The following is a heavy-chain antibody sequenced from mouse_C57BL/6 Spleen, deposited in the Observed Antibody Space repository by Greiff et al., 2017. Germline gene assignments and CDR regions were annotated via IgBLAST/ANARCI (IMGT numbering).Heavy chain of an antibody. Sequence: EVQLQQSGPELVKPGASVKISCKASGYTFTDYYMNWVKQSPGKSLEWIGDINHNDGGTSYNQKFKGKATMTVDKSSSTAYMELRSLTSEDSAVYYCARHYYLDYWGQGTTLTVSS. CDR3: ARHYYLDY. V-gene: IGHV1-26*01. CDR2: INHNDGGT. J-gene: IGHJ2*01. CDR1: GYTFTDYY.